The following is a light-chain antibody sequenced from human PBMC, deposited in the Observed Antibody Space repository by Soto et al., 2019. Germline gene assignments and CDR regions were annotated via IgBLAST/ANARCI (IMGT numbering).Light chain of an antibody. CDR3: GTWDSSLSAGGVV. CDR2: DNN. Sequence: QSVLTQPPSVSAAPGQTVTISCSGSSFNIGNNYVSWFQQLPGTAPKLLIHDNNKRPSGIPDRFSGYKSGTSATLGITGLQTGDEADYYCGTWDSSLSAGGVVFGGGTKLTVL. CDR1: SFNIGNNY. J-gene: IGLJ2*01. V-gene: IGLV1-51*01.